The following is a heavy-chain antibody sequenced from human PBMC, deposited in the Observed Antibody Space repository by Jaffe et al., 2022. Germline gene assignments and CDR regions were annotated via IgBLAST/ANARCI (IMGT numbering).Heavy chain of an antibody. J-gene: IGHJ3*02. D-gene: IGHD6-6*01. Sequence: QVQLQQWGAGLLKPSETLSLTCAVYGGSFSGYYWSWIRQPPGKGLEWIGEINHSGSTNYNPSLKSRVTISVDTSKNQFSLKLSSVTAADTAVYYCARATSSSWHAFDIWGQGTMVTVSS. CDR2: INHSGST. V-gene: IGHV4-34*01. CDR3: ARATSSSWHAFDI. CDR1: GGSFSGYY.